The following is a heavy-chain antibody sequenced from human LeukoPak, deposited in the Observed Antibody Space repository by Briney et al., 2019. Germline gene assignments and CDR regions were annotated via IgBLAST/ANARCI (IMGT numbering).Heavy chain of an antibody. Sequence: PGGSLRLSCAASGFTVSSKYMSWVRQTPGKGLEWVSVIHSGGTTYYVDSVRGRFSISRDNPKNTLYLLMNNLRVEDTAVYYCARSNVDTVLVFDYWGQGTLVTVSS. D-gene: IGHD5-18*01. CDR3: ARSNVDTVLVFDY. CDR2: IHSGGTT. V-gene: IGHV3-53*01. CDR1: GFTVSSKY. J-gene: IGHJ4*02.